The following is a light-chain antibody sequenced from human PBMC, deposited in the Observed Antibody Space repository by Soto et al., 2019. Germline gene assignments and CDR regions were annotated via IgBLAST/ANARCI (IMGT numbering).Light chain of an antibody. CDR2: ATS. Sequence: VLTQSPATLSLSAGERATLSCRASRSVTNTYLSWYQHKPGQAPRLLLYATSTRAAAIPARFSGSGSGTDFTLTIDTLEPEDVAVYYCQHYGDSPTFGRGTK. CDR3: QHYGDSPT. V-gene: IGKV3-20*01. CDR1: RSVTNTY. J-gene: IGKJ1*01.